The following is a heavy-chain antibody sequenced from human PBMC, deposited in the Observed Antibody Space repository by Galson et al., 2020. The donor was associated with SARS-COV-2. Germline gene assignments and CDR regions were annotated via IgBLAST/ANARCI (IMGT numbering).Heavy chain of an antibody. J-gene: IGHJ3*02. V-gene: IGHV3-33*01. CDR1: GFTFSSYG. CDR2: IWYDGSNK. Sequence: GGSLRLSCAASGFTFSSYGMHWVRQAPGKGLEWVAVIWYDGSNKYYADSVKGRFTISRDNSKNTLYLQMNSLRAEDTAVYYCARGFVDSSGYWDDAFDIWGQGTMVTVSS. D-gene: IGHD3-22*01. CDR3: ARGFVDSSGYWDDAFDI.